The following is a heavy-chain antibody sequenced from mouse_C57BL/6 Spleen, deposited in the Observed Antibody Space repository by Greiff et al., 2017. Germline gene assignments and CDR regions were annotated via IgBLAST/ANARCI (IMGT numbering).Heavy chain of an antibody. J-gene: IGHJ2*01. D-gene: IGHD1-1*01. Sequence: VQLQQSGAELARPGASVKLSCKASGYTFTSYGISWVKQRTGQGLEWIGEIYPRSGNTYYNEKFKGKATLTADKSSSTAYMELRSLTSEDSAVYFCARYYGSSYLYYFDDWGQGTTLTVSS. CDR2: IYPRSGNT. CDR3: ARYYGSSYLYYFDD. CDR1: GYTFTSYG. V-gene: IGHV1-81*01.